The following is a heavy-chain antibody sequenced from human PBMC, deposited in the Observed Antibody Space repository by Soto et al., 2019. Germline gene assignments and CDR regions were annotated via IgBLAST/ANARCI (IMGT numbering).Heavy chain of an antibody. CDR2: IIPIVGIA. V-gene: IGHV1-69*02. CDR3: AIAMVVGATGAFDI. D-gene: IGHD2-15*01. Sequence: QVQLVQSGAEVKKPGSSVKVSCQAAGGTFNTYSINWVRQAPGQGLEWMGRIIPIVGIAKYAQKFQGRVAITADKSTSTAYMMEVSSLRPEDTAMYCCAIAMVVGATGAFDIWGQGAMVTVSS. J-gene: IGHJ3*02. CDR1: GGTFNTYS.